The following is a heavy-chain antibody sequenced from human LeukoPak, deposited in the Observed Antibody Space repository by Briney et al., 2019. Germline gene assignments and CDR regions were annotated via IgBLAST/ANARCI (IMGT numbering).Heavy chain of an antibody. CDR2: ISYDGTNK. Sequence: GGSLRLSCAASGFTFSSYGMHWVRQAPGKGLEWVAVISYDGTNKYYADSVKGRFTISRDNSKNTLYLQMNSLRAEDTALYSCAKAGSTGWYIYFDYWGQGTLVTVSS. CDR3: AKAGSTGWYIYFDY. CDR1: GFTFSSYG. D-gene: IGHD6-19*01. V-gene: IGHV3-30*18. J-gene: IGHJ4*02.